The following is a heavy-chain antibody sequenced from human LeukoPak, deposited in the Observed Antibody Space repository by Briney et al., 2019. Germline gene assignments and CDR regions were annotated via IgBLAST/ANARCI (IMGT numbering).Heavy chain of an antibody. V-gene: IGHV1-8*01. CDR3: ARRDLVRGVISYYYYYGMDV. J-gene: IGHJ6*02. D-gene: IGHD3-10*01. CDR1: GYTFTSYD. Sequence: ASVKVSCKASGYTFTSYDINWVRQATGQGLEWMGWMNPNSGNTGYAQKFQGRVTMTSNTSISTAYMELSSLRSEDTAVYYCARRDLVRGVISYYYYYGMDVWGQGTTVTVSS. CDR2: MNPNSGNT.